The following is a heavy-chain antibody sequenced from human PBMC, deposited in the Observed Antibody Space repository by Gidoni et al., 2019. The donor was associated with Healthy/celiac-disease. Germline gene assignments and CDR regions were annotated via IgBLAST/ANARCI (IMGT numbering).Heavy chain of an antibody. CDR1: GGSISSYY. CDR2: IYTSGSP. D-gene: IGHD2-2*01. Sequence: QVQLQESGPGLVKPSETLSLTCTVSGGSISSYYWSWIRQPAGKVLEWIGSIYTSGSPNYNPSLKSRVTMSVDTSKNQFSLKLSSVTAADTAVYYCAREVPEFDPWGQGTLVTVSS. J-gene: IGHJ5*02. CDR3: AREVPEFDP. V-gene: IGHV4-4*07.